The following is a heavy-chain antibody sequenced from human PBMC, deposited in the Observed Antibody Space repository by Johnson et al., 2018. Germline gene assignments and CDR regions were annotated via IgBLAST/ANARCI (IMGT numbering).Heavy chain of an antibody. D-gene: IGHD2-2*01. CDR3: ARDQDCSSTSCRGMDV. CDR2: IWDDGSNT. J-gene: IGHJ6*02. Sequence: QVQLVQSGGGVVQPGRSLRLSCAASGFTFSSYGMHWVRQAPGKGLEWVAVIWDDGSNTYYADSVKGRFTISRDNSKNTLYLQMNSLRAEDTAVYYCARDQDCSSTSCRGMDVWGQGTTVTVSS. V-gene: IGHV3-33*01. CDR1: GFTFSSYG.